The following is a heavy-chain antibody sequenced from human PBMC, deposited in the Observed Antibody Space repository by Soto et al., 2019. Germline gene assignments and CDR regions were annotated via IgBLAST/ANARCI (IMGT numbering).Heavy chain of an antibody. CDR2: VYHSART. D-gene: IGHD6-6*01. CDR1: GGSISSSNW. CDR3: ARTMSIAARPGIDY. V-gene: IGHV4-4*02. Sequence: QVQLQESGPGLVKPSGTLSLTCAVSGGSISSSNWWSWVRQPPGKGLEWIGEVYHSARTNYNPSLKSRVTRPVDKSKNQFSLKLSSVTAAATAVYYCARTMSIAARPGIDYWGQGTLVTVSS. J-gene: IGHJ4*02.